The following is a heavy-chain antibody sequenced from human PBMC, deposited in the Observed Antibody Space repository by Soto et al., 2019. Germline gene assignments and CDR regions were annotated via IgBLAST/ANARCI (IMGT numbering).Heavy chain of an antibody. D-gene: IGHD3-16*01. J-gene: IGHJ5*02. CDR2: VNRGASSL. CDR3: ARQINWRDGGA. V-gene: IGHV3-48*02. CDR1: GFSLSDHG. Sequence: PGGSLRLSCAASGFSLSDHGVNWVRQAPGKGLEWISSVNRGASSLYYAESVKGRFTMSRDDAKNSVYLQMNSLRDEGTAVYYCARQINWRDGGAWGQGTLVTVSS.